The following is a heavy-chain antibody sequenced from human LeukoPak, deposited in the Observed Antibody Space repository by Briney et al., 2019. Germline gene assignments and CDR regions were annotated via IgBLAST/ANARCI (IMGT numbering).Heavy chain of an antibody. CDR3: ARGGPDYGDGYYGMDA. D-gene: IGHD4-17*01. Sequence: SETLSLTCAVYGGSFSGYYWSWIRQPPGKGLEWIGEINHSGSTNYNPSLKSRVTISVDTSKNQFSLKLSSVTAADTAVYYCARGGPDYGDGYYGMDAWGQGTTVTVSS. J-gene: IGHJ6*02. CDR1: GGSFSGYY. V-gene: IGHV4-34*01. CDR2: INHSGST.